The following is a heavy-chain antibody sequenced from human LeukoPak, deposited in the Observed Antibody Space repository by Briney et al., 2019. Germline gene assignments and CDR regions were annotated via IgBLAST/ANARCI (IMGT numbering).Heavy chain of an antibody. D-gene: IGHD6-13*01. CDR3: ARAGIAAAGTLDY. V-gene: IGHV1-69*13. CDR1: GGTFSSYA. Sequence: GASVKVSCKASGGTFSSYAISWVRQAPGQGLEWMGGIIPIFGTADYAQKFQGRVTITADESTSTAYVELSSLRSEDTAVYYCARAGIAAAGTLDYWGQGTLVTVSS. J-gene: IGHJ4*02. CDR2: IIPIFGTA.